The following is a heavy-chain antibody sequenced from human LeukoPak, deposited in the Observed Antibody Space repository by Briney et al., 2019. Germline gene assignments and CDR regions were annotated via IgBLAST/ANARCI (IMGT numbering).Heavy chain of an antibody. Sequence: AGGSLRLSCAASGFTFSSYGMHWVRQAPGQGLEWVAIIRYDGSNKYYADSVKGRFTISRDNSKNTLYLQMNSLRAEDTAVYYCAKDERWLQLESFYYFDYWGQGTLVTVSS. CDR3: AKDERWLQLESFYYFDY. CDR1: GFTFSSYG. J-gene: IGHJ4*02. CDR2: IRYDGSNK. V-gene: IGHV3-30*02. D-gene: IGHD5-24*01.